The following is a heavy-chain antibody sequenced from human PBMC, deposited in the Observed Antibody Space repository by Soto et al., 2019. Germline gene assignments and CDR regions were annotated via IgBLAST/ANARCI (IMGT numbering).Heavy chain of an antibody. CDR3: SHGYYQYFNS. D-gene: IGHD5-18*01. CDR1: GFTFSDHY. CDR2: IRNKANSYTT. Sequence: GGSLRLSCAASGFTFSDHYMDWVRQAPGKGLEWVGRIRNKANSYTTDYAAPVKGRFTISRDDSQNTLYLQMNSLKTEDTAVYYCSHGYYQYFNSWGQGTLVTVSS. V-gene: IGHV3-72*01. J-gene: IGHJ4*02.